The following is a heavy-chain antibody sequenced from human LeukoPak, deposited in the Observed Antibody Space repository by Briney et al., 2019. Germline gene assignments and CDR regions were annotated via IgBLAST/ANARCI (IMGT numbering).Heavy chain of an antibody. CDR2: INPRGGST. CDR1: GYTFSSYY. D-gene: IGHD3-10*01. J-gene: IGHJ4*02. Sequence: ASVKVSCKASGYTFSSYYIHWVRQAPGQGLEWMGIINPRGGSTTYAQKFQGRVTMTRDTSTSTVYMELSSLRSEDTAVYYCARVGILGAIIDPWDYWGQGTLVTVSS. CDR3: ARVGILGAIIDPWDY. V-gene: IGHV1-46*01.